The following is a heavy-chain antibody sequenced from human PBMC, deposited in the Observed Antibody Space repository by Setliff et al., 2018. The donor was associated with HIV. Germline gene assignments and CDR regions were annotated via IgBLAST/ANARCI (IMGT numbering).Heavy chain of an antibody. V-gene: IGHV4-38-2*02. J-gene: IGHJ6*02. Sequence: SETLSLTCTVTGYSISSGYYWAWIRQPPGKGLEWIGYIYHAGNTYYNPSLKSRVTISVDTSKNQLSLNLTSVTAADTAVYYCARVETTVRGATYGMDVWGQGTTVTVS. D-gene: IGHD3-10*01. CDR1: GYSISSGYY. CDR2: IYHAGNT. CDR3: ARVETTVRGATYGMDV.